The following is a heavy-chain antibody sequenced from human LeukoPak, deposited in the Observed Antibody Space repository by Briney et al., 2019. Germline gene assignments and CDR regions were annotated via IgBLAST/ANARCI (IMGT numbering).Heavy chain of an antibody. V-gene: IGHV3-11*04. D-gene: IGHD3-16*02. J-gene: IGHJ4*02. CDR2: ISNIGNTM. CDR3: ARERITFGRVIVPSYFDS. Sequence: RGSLRLSRAASGFTFSDHYMSWIRQAPGKGLEWVSYISNIGNTMYHADSVKGRFTISRDNAKNSLYLEMSSLRAEDTAVYYCARERITFGRVIVPSYFDSWGQGTLVTVSS. CDR1: GFTFSDHY.